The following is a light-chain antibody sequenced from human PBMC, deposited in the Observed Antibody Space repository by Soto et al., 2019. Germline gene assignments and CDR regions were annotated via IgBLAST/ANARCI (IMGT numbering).Light chain of an antibody. CDR2: GAA. J-gene: IGKJ3*01. Sequence: DIQMTQSPSSLSASVGDRITITCRASQSISHYLNWYQQKAGKAPILLISGAASLQSGVPTRFSGSGSGTDFTLTISSLQPEDFAVYFCQQSYSTPLTFGPGTTVDFK. CDR1: QSISHY. V-gene: IGKV1-39*01. CDR3: QQSYSTPLT.